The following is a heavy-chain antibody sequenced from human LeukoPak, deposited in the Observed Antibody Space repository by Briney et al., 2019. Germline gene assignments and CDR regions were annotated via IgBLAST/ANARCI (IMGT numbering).Heavy chain of an antibody. Sequence: GGSLRLSCAASGFTFSSYAMSWVRQAPGKGLEWVSAISGSGGSTYYADSVKGRCTISRDNSKNTLYLQMNSLRAEDTAVYFCARGRRWDLLVSLIDASDIWGQGTMVTVSS. V-gene: IGHV3-23*01. D-gene: IGHD4-23*01. CDR2: ISGSGGST. J-gene: IGHJ3*02. CDR3: ARGRRWDLLVSLIDASDI. CDR1: GFTFSSYA.